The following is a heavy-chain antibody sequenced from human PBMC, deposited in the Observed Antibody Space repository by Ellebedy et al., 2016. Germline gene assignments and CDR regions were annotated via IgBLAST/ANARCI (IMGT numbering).Heavy chain of an antibody. CDR1: GYSFTDYY. V-gene: IGHV1-18*04. Sequence: ASVKVSCXASGYSFTDYYIHWVRQAPGQGLEWMGWISAYNGNTNYAQKLQGRVTMTTDTSTSTAYMELRSLRSDDTAVYYCARDWDIVGGMDVWGQGTTVTVSS. J-gene: IGHJ6*02. D-gene: IGHD2-15*01. CDR2: ISAYNGNT. CDR3: ARDWDIVGGMDV.